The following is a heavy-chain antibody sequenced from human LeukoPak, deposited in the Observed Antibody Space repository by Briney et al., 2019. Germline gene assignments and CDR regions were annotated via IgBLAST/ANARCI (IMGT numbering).Heavy chain of an antibody. J-gene: IGHJ6*02. D-gene: IGHD6-19*01. CDR1: RFTFSSYA. CDR2: ISGSGGST. CDR3: AKDRGTAVAPSYYYGMDV. V-gene: IGHV3-23*01. Sequence: GGSLRLSCAASRFTFSSYAMSWVRQAPGKVLEWVSAISGSGGSTYYADSVKGRFTISRDNSKNTLYLQMNSLRAEDTAVYYCAKDRGTAVAPSYYYGMDVWGQGTTVTVSS.